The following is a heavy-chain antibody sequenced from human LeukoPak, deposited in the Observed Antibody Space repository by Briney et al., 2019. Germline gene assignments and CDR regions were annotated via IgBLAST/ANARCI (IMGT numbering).Heavy chain of an antibody. J-gene: IGHJ4*02. D-gene: IGHD2-15*01. CDR2: IIPIFGTA. V-gene: IGHV1-69*13. CDR3: ARCDIVVVVAAHCSFCY. Sequence: SVTDSLMASGVTSSCYAISWVRQAPGQGLEWMGGIIPIFGTANYAQKFQGRVTITADETTSTAYMELSGLRSEDTAVYYCARCDIVVVVAAHCSFCYRGPGTLVTVSS. CDR1: GVTSSCYA.